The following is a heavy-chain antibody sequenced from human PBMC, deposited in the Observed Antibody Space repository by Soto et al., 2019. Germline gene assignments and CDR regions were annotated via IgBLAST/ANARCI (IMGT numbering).Heavy chain of an antibody. CDR1: GGSISSGGYY. J-gene: IGHJ6*02. V-gene: IGHV4-31*03. CDR2: IYYSGST. CDR3: ARDFIRAYGMDV. Sequence: QVQLQESGPGLVKSSQTLSLTCTVSGGSISSGGYYWSWIRQHPGKGLEWIGYIYYSGSTYYNPSLKSRVTISVDTSKNQFSLKLSSVTAADTAVYYCARDFIRAYGMDVWGQGTTVTVSS. D-gene: IGHD3-10*01.